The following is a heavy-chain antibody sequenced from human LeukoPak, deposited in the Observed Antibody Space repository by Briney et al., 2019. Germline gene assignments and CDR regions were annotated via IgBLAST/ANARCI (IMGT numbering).Heavy chain of an antibody. CDR1: GFTFNNFG. CDR2: IGYEGVHK. CDR3: AKDLRGGYSSDY. J-gene: IGHJ4*02. V-gene: IGHV3-30*02. Sequence: GGSLRLSCAASGFTFNNFGMHWVRQAPGKGLEWVSFIGYEGVHKYYADSVKGRFTISKDNSKATLYLQMNSLRPEDTAVYYCAKDLRGGYSSDYWGQGTLVTVFS. D-gene: IGHD4-23*01.